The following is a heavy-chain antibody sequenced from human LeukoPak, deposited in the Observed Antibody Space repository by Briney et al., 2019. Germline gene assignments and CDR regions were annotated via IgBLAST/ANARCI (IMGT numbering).Heavy chain of an antibody. D-gene: IGHD4-23*01. V-gene: IGHV3-21*01. CDR1: GFTFSSYS. CDR2: ISSSSSYI. J-gene: IGHJ6*02. Sequence: PGGSLRLSCAASGFTFSSYSMNWVRQAPGKGLEWVSSISSSSSYIYYADSVKGRFTISRDNAKNSLYLQMNSLRAEDTAVYYCARDSRSPYGGNSGLLKYYYGMDVWGQGTTVTVSS. CDR3: ARDSRSPYGGNSGLLKYYYGMDV.